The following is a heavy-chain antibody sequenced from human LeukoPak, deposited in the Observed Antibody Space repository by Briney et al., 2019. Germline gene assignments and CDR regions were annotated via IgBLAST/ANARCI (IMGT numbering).Heavy chain of an antibody. Sequence: TSETLSLTCTVSGGSVSSGSYYWSWIRQPPGKRLEWIGYIYYSGSTNYNPSLKSRVTISVDTSKNQFSLKLSSVTAADTAVYYCAREAMKVGTSCYNAVGCYYYGMDVWGQGTTVTVSS. J-gene: IGHJ6*02. V-gene: IGHV4-61*01. CDR3: AREAMKVGTSCYNAVGCYYYGMDV. D-gene: IGHD2-2*02. CDR1: GGSVSSGSYY. CDR2: IYYSGST.